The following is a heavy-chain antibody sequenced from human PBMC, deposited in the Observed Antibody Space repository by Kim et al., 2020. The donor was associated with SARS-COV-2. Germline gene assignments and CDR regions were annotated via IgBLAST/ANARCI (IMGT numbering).Heavy chain of an antibody. CDR1: GYTFTAYS. V-gene: IGHV1-2*06. Sequence: ASVKVSCKATGYTFTAYSIHWVRQTPGQGLEWMGRINPNSGGTKYAQKFQGRVTMTRDTSITTAYMELSMLRSDDTAVYSCAREPGTTSPFGYWGHGTLVTVSS. CDR2: INPNSGGT. J-gene: IGHJ4*01. CDR3: AREPGTTSPFGY.